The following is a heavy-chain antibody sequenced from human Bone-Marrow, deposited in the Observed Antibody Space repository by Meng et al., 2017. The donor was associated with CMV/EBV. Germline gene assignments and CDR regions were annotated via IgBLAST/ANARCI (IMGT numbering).Heavy chain of an antibody. CDR1: AFTFSNYG. V-gene: IGHV3-30*02. D-gene: IGHD6-19*01. J-gene: IGHJ6*02. CDR2: IRYDGSNK. CDR3: AKDMSSGWYNYYYYGMDV. Sequence: GESLKISCAASAFTFSNYGMHWVRQAPGKGLEWVAFIRYDGSNKYYADSVKGRFTISRDNSKNTLYLQMNSLRAEDTAVYYCAKDMSSGWYNYYYYGMDVWGPGTTVTVSS.